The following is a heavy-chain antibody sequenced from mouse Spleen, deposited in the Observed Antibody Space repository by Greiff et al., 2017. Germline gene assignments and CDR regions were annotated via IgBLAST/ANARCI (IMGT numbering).Heavy chain of an antibody. J-gene: IGHJ3*01. CDR2: ISSGGSYT. CDR1: GFTFSSYA. CDR3: ARLANPFAY. Sequence: EVKLEESGGGLVKPGGSLKLSCAASGFTFSSYAMSWVRQTPEKRLEWVATISSGGSYTYYPDSVKGRFTISRDNAKNTLYLQMSSLRSEDTAMYYCARLANPFAYWGQGTLVTVSA. V-gene: IGHV5-9-1*01. D-gene: IGHD1-1*01.